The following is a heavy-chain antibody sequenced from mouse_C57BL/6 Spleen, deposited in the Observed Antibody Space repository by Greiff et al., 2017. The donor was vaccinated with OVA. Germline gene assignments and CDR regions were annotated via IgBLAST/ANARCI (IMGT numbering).Heavy chain of an antibody. CDR3: ARYYGSSYYAMDY. CDR2: IDPSDSET. D-gene: IGHD1-1*01. CDR1: GYTFTSYW. Sequence: QVQLQQPGAELVRPGSSVKLSCKASGYTFTSYWMHWVKQRPIQGLEWIGNIDPSDSETHYNQKFKDKATLTVDKSSSTAYMQLSSLTSEYSAVYYCARYYGSSYYAMDYWGQGTSVTVSS. V-gene: IGHV1-52*01. J-gene: IGHJ4*01.